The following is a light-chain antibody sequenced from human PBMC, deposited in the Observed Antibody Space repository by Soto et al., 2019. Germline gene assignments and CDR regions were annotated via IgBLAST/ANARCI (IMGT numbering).Light chain of an antibody. CDR2: DVS. J-gene: IGLJ2*01. V-gene: IGLV2-14*03. Sequence: QSALTQPASVSGTPGQSITVSCIGTSSDIGRYNYVSWYQQHPGRAHKLIIRDVSSRPSGVPTRFSGSKSGNSASLTISGLQVEDEAYYFCSSYASSNAQLFGGGTKLTVL. CDR3: SSYASSNAQL. CDR1: SSDIGRYNY.